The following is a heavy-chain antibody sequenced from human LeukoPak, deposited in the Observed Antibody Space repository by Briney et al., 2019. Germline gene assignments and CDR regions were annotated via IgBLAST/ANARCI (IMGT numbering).Heavy chain of an antibody. Sequence: PGGSLRLSCAGSGFTFSSYAMSWVRQAPGKGLEWVSAISGSGGSTYYADSVKGRFTISRDNSKNTLYLQMNSLRAEDTAVYYCAKDIYGSSGFDYWGQGTLVTVSS. V-gene: IGHV3-23*01. CDR3: AKDIYGSSGFDY. CDR2: ISGSGGST. CDR1: GFTFSSYA. D-gene: IGHD3-22*01. J-gene: IGHJ4*02.